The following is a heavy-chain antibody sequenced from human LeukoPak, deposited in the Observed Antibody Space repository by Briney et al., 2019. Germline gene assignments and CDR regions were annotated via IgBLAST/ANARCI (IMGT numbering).Heavy chain of an antibody. CDR2: ISYDGSNK. V-gene: IGHV3-30*18. CDR1: GFTFSSYG. Sequence: GRSLRLSCAASGFTFSSYGMHWVRQAPGKGLEWVAVISYDGSNKYYADSVKGRFTISRDNSKNTLYLRMNSLRAEDTAVYYCAKMVEMATKGDYWGQGTLVTVSS. J-gene: IGHJ4*02. D-gene: IGHD5-24*01. CDR3: AKMVEMATKGDY.